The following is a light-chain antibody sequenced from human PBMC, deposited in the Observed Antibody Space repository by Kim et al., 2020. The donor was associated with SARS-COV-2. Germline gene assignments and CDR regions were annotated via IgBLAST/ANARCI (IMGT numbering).Light chain of an antibody. CDR1: QSLGNC. V-gene: IGKV1-5*01. J-gene: IGKJ4*01. CDR2: DAS. CDR3: QQYNDYPLT. Sequence: DIQLTQSPSTLSASVGDRVTITCRASQSLGNCLAWYQQKPGKTPNLLIYDASSLESGVPSRFSGSGSATEFTLTISSLQPDDFATYYCQQYNDYPLTFGGGTKVDIK.